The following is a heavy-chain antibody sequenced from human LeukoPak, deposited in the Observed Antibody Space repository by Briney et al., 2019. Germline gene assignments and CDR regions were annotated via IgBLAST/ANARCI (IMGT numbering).Heavy chain of an antibody. D-gene: IGHD1-1*01. V-gene: IGHV1-2*02. J-gene: IGHJ4*02. Sequence: ASVKVSCKAFGYSLTDFYMHWVRQAPGQGLQWMGWINPKTGATNYAQEFQGRVTMTGDASINTAYMELTSLSSADTAVYYCARGWTDDTGYWGQGTLVTVSS. CDR2: INPKTGAT. CDR3: ARGWTDDTGY. CDR1: GYSLTDFY.